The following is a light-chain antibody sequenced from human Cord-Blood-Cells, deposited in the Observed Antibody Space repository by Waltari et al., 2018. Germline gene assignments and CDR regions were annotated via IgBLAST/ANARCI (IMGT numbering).Light chain of an antibody. CDR1: QSVSSY. CDR3: QQRSNWPPWT. J-gene: IGKJ1*01. CDR2: DAS. V-gene: IGKV3-11*01. Sequence: EIVLTQSPAPLSLSPGERATLSCRASQSVSSYLAWYQQKPGQAPRLLIYDASNSATGIPARFSGSGSGTDFTLTISSLEPEDFAVYYCQQRSNWPPWTFGQGTKVEIK.